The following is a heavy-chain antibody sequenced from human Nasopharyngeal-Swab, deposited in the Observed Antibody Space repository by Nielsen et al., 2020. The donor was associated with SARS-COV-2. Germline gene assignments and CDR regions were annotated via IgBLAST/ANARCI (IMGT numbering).Heavy chain of an antibody. CDR3: ARDGFGESPYYYYYGMDV. J-gene: IGHJ6*02. Sequence: GGSLRLPCAASGFTFSNYSMNWVRQAPGKGLEWVSSISSSTSYIYYADSVKGRFTISRDNAKNSLYLQMNSLRAEDTAVYYCARDGFGESPYYYYYGMDVWGQGTTVTVSS. CDR1: GFTFSNYS. CDR2: ISSSTSYI. V-gene: IGHV3-21*01. D-gene: IGHD3-10*01.